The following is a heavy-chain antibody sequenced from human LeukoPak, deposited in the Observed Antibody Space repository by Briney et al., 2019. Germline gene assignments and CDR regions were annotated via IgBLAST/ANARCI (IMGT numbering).Heavy chain of an antibody. CDR1: GYTFTTYY. V-gene: IGHV1-46*01. CDR3: ARDYIVVVSAAMDYYYYYMDV. J-gene: IGHJ6*03. CDR2: INPSGGST. Sequence: ASVKVSCKASGYTFTTYYMHWVRQAPGQGLEWMGIINPSGGSTTYAQKFQGRVTMTRDMSTSTVYMELSSLRSEDTAVYYCARDYIVVVSAAMDYYYYYMDVWGTGTTVTVSS. D-gene: IGHD2-2*01.